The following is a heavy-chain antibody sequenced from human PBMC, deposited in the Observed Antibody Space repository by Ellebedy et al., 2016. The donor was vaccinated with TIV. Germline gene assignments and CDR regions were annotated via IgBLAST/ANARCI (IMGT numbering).Heavy chain of an antibody. CDR3: ARGRTPMVSKPSYFDS. CDR1: GGSISSSNYY. CDR2: INHSGNT. J-gene: IGHJ4*02. Sequence: ESLKISXTVSGGSISSSNYYWGWIRQSPGKGLEWIGEINHSGNTNYKPSLNGRVTISVDTSKNQFSLKLTSVTAADMAMYSCARGRTPMVSKPSYFDSWGQGTLVTVSS. D-gene: IGHD3-10*01. V-gene: IGHV4-39*07.